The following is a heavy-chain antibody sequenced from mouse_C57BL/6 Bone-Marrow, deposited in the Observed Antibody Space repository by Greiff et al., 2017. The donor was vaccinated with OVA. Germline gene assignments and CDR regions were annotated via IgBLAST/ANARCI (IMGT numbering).Heavy chain of an antibody. CDR3: AMGRYGSSYWYFDV. Sequence: QVQLQQPGAELVMPGASVKLSCKASGYTFTSYWMHWVKQRPGQGLEWIGEIDPSDSYTNYNQKFKGKATLTVDKSSSTAYMQLSSLTSEDSAVYYCAMGRYGSSYWYFDVWGTGTTVTVSS. V-gene: IGHV1-69*01. CDR2: IDPSDSYT. CDR1: GYTFTSYW. J-gene: IGHJ1*03. D-gene: IGHD1-1*01.